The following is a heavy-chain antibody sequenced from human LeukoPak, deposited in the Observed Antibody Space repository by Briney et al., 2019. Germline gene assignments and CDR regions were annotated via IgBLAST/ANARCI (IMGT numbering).Heavy chain of an antibody. V-gene: IGHV1-69*05. Sequence: SVKVSCKASGGTFSNYAISWVRQAPGQGLDWMGGIIPIFGTANYAQKFQGRVTITTDESTSTAYMELSSLRSEDTAVYYCARDRPATVTTGDHYFDYWGQGTLVTVSS. D-gene: IGHD4-17*01. J-gene: IGHJ4*02. CDR1: GGTFSNYA. CDR3: ARDRPATVTTGDHYFDY. CDR2: IIPIFGTA.